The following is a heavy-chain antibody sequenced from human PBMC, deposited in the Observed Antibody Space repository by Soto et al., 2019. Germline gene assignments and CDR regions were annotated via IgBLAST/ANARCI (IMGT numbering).Heavy chain of an antibody. CDR1: GVSMNNYD. D-gene: IGHD2-8*01. CDR2: IHTSGKT. J-gene: IGHJ5*02. V-gene: IGHV4-4*07. CDR3: ARDRRFCTKISCYPWFDP. Sequence: SETLSLTGSVSGVSMNNYDCSWIRQPAWKGLEWIGHIHTSGKTNYNPSLKSRVTMSIDTSKNKLSLGLTSVVAADTAVYYCARDRRFCTKISCYPWFDPLGQGTLVTFSS.